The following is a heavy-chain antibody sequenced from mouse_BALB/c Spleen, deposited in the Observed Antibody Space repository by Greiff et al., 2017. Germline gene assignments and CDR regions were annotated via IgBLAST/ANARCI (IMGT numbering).Heavy chain of an antibody. CDR2: ISYSGST. CDR3: ARNGYDWYFDV. CDR1: GYSITSDYA. D-gene: IGHD2-2*01. J-gene: IGHJ1*01. V-gene: IGHV3-2*02. Sequence: EVKLMESGPGLVKPSQSLSLTCTVNGYSITSDYAWNWIRQFPGNKLEWMGYISYSGSTSYNPSLKSRISITRDTSKNQFFLQLNSVTTEDTATYYCARNGYDWYFDVWGAGTTVTVSS.